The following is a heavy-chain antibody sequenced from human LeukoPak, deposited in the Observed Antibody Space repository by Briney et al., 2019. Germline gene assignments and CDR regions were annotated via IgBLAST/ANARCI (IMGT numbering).Heavy chain of an antibody. CDR3: ARGGYCRGGSCYSGMNWFDP. D-gene: IGHD2-15*01. CDR2: INHSGRT. Sequence: SETLSLICAFYGGSFSGYYWSWIRQPPGKGLDWIGEINHSGRTNYNPSIKSRVTISVDTSKSQLSLKLSSVTAADAAVYYCARGGYCRGGSCYSGMNWFDPWGQGTLVTVSS. CDR1: GGSFSGYY. V-gene: IGHV4-34*01. J-gene: IGHJ5*02.